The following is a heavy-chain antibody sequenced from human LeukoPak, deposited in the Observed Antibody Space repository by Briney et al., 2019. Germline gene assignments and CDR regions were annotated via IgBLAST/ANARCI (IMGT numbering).Heavy chain of an antibody. V-gene: IGHV3-30*02. Sequence: GGSLRLSCAASGFSFSGYGMHWVRQAPGKGLGWVAFIRYDGSNEYYADSVKGRFTISKDKSKNTLSLQMNGLRVEDTAVYYCAKVMPPGRIRFYSYYMDVWVKGTTVTVS. J-gene: IGHJ6*03. CDR2: IRYDGSNE. CDR3: AKVMPPGRIRFYSYYMDV. CDR1: GFSFSGYG. D-gene: IGHD2-15*01.